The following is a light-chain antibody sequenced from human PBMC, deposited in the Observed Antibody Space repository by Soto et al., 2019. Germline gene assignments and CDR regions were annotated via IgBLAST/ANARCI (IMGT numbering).Light chain of an antibody. CDR2: DVT. CDR3: SSYTSSSTFVV. CDR1: SSDVGAYNF. J-gene: IGLJ2*01. Sequence: QSALTQPASVSGSPGQSITISCTGTSSDVGAYNFVSWYQQHPGKAPKLMIYDVTNRPSGISNRFSGSKSGNTASLTISGRQTEDEADYYCSSYTSSSTFVVFGGGTKLTVL. V-gene: IGLV2-14*01.